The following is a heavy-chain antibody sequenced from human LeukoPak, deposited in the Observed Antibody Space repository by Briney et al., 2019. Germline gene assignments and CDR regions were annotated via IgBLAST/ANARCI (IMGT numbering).Heavy chain of an antibody. D-gene: IGHD5-24*01. CDR3: AKGMATITEAFDY. CDR2: ISGSGGST. CDR1: GFTFSSYA. Sequence: GGSLRLSCAASGFTFSSYAMSWVRQAPGKGLEWVAAISGSGGSTYYADSVKGRFTISTANSKNTLYLKMNSLRAEDTAVYYCAKGMATITEAFDYWGQGTLVTVSS. V-gene: IGHV3-23*01. J-gene: IGHJ4*02.